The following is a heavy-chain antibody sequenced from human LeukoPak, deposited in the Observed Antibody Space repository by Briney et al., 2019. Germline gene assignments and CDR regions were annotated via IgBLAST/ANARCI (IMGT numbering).Heavy chain of an antibody. CDR3: ARPVPSRLGWFDP. V-gene: IGHV4-39*01. Sequence: MASETLSLTCTVSGGSISSSSYYWGWIRQPPGKGLEWIGNIYYSGSTYYSPSLKSRVTISVDTSKNQFSLKLSSVTAADTAVYYCARPVPSRLGWFDPWGQGTLVTVSS. CDR2: IYYSGST. J-gene: IGHJ5*02. CDR1: GGSISSSSYY. D-gene: IGHD1-1*01.